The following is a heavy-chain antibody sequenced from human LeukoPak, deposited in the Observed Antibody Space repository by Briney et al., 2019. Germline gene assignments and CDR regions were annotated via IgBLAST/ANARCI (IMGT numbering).Heavy chain of an antibody. V-gene: IGHV4-34*01. Sequence: SETLSLTCAVYGGSFSGYYWNWIRQPPGKGLEWIGEINHSGSTSYNPSLKSRATISVDTSKNQFSLKLTSVTAADTAVYYCATIYSSGWYLKRTDYWGQGTLVTVSS. CDR1: GGSFSGYY. CDR3: ATIYSSGWYLKRTDY. CDR2: INHSGST. J-gene: IGHJ4*02. D-gene: IGHD6-19*01.